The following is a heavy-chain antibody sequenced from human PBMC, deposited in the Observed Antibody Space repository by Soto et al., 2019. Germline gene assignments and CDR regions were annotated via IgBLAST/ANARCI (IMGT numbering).Heavy chain of an antibody. V-gene: IGHV3-23*01. Sequence: EVQLLESGGGLVQPGGSLRLSCAASGFTFSSYAMSWVRQAPGKGLEWVSAISGSGGSTYYADSVKGRFTISRDNSKNMLYLQMNSLRAEDTDVYYCAKKMGATAITPDAFDIWGQGTMVTVSS. D-gene: IGHD1-26*01. CDR1: GFTFSSYA. CDR2: ISGSGGST. CDR3: AKKMGATAITPDAFDI. J-gene: IGHJ3*02.